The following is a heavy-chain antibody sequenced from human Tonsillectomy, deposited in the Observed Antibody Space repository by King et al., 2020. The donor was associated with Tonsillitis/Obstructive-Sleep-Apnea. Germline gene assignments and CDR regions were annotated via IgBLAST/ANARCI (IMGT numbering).Heavy chain of an antibody. CDR3: AKQDRYSGSYLSPYYFDY. CDR1: GFTFSSYG. V-gene: IGHV3-30*18. J-gene: IGHJ4*02. Sequence: QLVQSGGGVVQPGRSLRLSCAASGFTFSSYGMHWVRQAPGKGLGVGAVISYDGSNKYYADSVKGRFTISRDNSKNTLYLQMNSLRAEDTAVYYCAKQDRYSGSYLSPYYFDYWGQGTLVTVSS. CDR2: ISYDGSNK. D-gene: IGHD1-26*01.